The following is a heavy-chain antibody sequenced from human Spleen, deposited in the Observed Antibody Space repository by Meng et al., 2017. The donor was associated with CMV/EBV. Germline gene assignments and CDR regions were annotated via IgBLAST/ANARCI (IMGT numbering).Heavy chain of an antibody. CDR2: IYSGGST. J-gene: IGHJ4*02. V-gene: IGHV3-53*05. CDR1: GFTVSANY. Sequence: GESLKISCAASGFTVSANYMSWVRQAPGKGLEWVSVIYSGGSTSYADSVKGRFTISRDNSKNTVFLQMNSLRVEDTAVYHCARGRTYDFWSGYKPLDHWGQGALVTVSS. CDR3: ARGRTYDFWSGYKPLDH. D-gene: IGHD3-3*01.